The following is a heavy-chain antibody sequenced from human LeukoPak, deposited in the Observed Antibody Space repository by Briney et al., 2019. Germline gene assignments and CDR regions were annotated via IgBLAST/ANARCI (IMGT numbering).Heavy chain of an antibody. V-gene: IGHV3-21*01. CDR2: ISSSSSYI. CDR1: GFTFSSYS. D-gene: IGHD1/OR15-1a*01. CDR3: ARSQNNDY. J-gene: IGHJ4*02. Sequence: KTGESLKISCAASGFTFSSYSMNWVRQAPGKGLEWVSSISSSSSYIYYADSVKGRFTISRDNAKNSLYLQMNSLRAEDTAVYYCARSQNNDYWGQGTLVTVSS.